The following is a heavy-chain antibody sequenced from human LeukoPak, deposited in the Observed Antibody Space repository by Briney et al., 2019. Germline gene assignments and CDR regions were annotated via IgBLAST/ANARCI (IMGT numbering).Heavy chain of an antibody. CDR2: THYSGST. CDR3: AKAFGYSDYAWDY. D-gene: IGHD5-12*01. V-gene: IGHV4-59*01. CDR1: GGSISSYY. J-gene: IGHJ4*02. Sequence: SETLSLTCTVSGGSISSYYWSWLRQPPGKGLEYIGYTHYSGSTNYNPSLKSRVTISLDTSGNQFSLKLSSVTAADTAVYYCAKAFGYSDYAWDYWGQGTLVTVSS.